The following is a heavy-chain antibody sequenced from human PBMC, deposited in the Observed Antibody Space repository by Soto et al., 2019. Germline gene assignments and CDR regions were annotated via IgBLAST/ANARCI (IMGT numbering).Heavy chain of an antibody. CDR1: GFTFSSYS. Sequence: GSLRLSCAASGFTFSSYSMNWVRQAPGKGLEWVSYISSSSSTIYYADSVKGRFTISRDNAKNSLYLQMNSLRDEDTAVYYCARDRGAARPFIYYYYYGMDVWGQGTTVTVSS. D-gene: IGHD6-6*01. CDR2: ISSSSSTI. V-gene: IGHV3-48*02. CDR3: ARDRGAARPFIYYYYYGMDV. J-gene: IGHJ6*02.